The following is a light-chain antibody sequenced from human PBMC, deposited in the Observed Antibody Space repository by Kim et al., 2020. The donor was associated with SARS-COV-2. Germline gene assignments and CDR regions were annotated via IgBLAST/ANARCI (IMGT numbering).Light chain of an antibody. V-gene: IGKV1-39*01. CDR3: QQRYSTPYT. Sequence: DIQMTQSPSSLSASVGDRVTIACRASQTINDFLNWYQQKPGKDPKLLIYGASSLQSGVPSIFSGSGYGTDFSLTISSLQPGVCTTYNSQQRYSTPYTVGQGNRREI. J-gene: IGKJ2*01. CDR1: QTINDF. CDR2: GAS.